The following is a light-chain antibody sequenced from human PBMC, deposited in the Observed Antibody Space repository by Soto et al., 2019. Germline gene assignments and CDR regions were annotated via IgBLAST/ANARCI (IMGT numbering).Light chain of an antibody. CDR2: DAS. CDR1: QSVSSY. V-gene: IGKV3-20*01. Sequence: EIVLTQSPATLSLSPGERATLSCRASQSVSSYLAWYQQKPGQAPRLLIYDASNRATGIPARFSGSGSGTDFTLTIRRLEPEDFAVYYCQQYGSSPYTFGQGTKVEIK. CDR3: QQYGSSPYT. J-gene: IGKJ2*01.